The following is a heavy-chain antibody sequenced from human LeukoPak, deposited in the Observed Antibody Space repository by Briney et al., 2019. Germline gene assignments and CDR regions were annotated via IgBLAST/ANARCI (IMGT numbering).Heavy chain of an antibody. V-gene: IGHV4-38-2*02. CDR3: ARVRGASYIDS. CDR1: GYSISSGYY. Sequence: PSETLSLTCTVSGYSISSGYYWGWIRQPPGKGLEWIGSIYHSGSTYYNPSLKSRVTISVDTSKNQISLNLTSVTAADTAVYYCARVRGASYIDSWGQGTLVTVSS. J-gene: IGHJ4*02. CDR2: IYHSGST. D-gene: IGHD1-26*01.